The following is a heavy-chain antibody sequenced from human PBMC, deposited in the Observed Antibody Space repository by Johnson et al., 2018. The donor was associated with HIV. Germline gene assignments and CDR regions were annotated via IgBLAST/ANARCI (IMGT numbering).Heavy chain of an antibody. CDR3: ARVGRGEMATAPLDAFDI. J-gene: IGHJ3*02. CDR2: LYSGGST. D-gene: IGHD5-24*01. Sequence: MQLVESGGGLVQPGGSLRLSCAASGFTVSSYYMSWVRQAPGKGLEWVSVLYSGGSTYYADSVKGRFTISRDNSKNTLYLQMNSLRAEDTAVYYCARVGRGEMATAPLDAFDIWGQGTMVTVSS. V-gene: IGHV3-66*01. CDR1: GFTVSSYY.